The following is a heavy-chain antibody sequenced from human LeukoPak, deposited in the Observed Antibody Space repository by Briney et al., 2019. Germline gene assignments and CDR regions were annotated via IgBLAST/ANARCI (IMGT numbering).Heavy chain of an antibody. CDR1: GYSFTSYW. CDR3: ARGELVDYGGNGGCFDY. CDR2: IYPGDSDT. J-gene: IGHJ4*02. D-gene: IGHD4-23*01. V-gene: IGHV5-51*01. Sequence: GESLKISCKGSGYSFTSYWVGWVRQMPGKGLEWMGIIYPGDSDTRYSPSFQGQVTISADKSISTAYLQWSSLKASDTAMYYCARGELVDYGGNGGCFDYWGQGTLVTVSS.